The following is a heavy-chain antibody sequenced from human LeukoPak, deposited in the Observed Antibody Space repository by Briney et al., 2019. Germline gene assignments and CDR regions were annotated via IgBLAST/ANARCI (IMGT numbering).Heavy chain of an antibody. CDR1: GFIVSSNY. CDR2: IYSGGNT. D-gene: IGHD6-19*01. V-gene: IGHV3-66*01. Sequence: PGGSLRLSCAASGFIVSSNYMSWVRQAPGKGLEWVSLIYSGGNTHYADSVKGRFTISRDNSKNTLYLQMNSLRAEDTALYYCAREWIAVPGTVDYWGQGTLVTVSS. J-gene: IGHJ4*02. CDR3: AREWIAVPGTVDY.